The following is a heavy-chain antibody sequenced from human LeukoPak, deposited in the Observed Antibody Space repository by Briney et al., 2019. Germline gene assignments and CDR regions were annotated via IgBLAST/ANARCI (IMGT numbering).Heavy chain of an antibody. J-gene: IGHJ4*02. CDR3: ATQSWEDCRSTSCPFDY. D-gene: IGHD2-2*01. CDR1: GFTFDDYT. Sequence: GGSLRLSCAASGFTFDDYTMHWVRQAPGKGLEWVSLISWDGGSTYYADSVKGRFTISRDNSKNSLYLQMNSLRTEDTALYYCATQSWEDCRSTSCPFDYWGQGTLVTVSS. V-gene: IGHV3-43*01. CDR2: ISWDGGST.